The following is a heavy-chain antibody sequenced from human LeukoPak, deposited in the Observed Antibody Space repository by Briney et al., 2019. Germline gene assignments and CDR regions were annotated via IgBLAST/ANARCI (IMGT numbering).Heavy chain of an antibody. CDR1: GYSISSGYY. Sequence: SETLSLTCTVSGYSISSGYYWGWIRQPPGKGLEWIGSIYHSGSTYYNPSLKSRVTISVDTSKNQFSLKLSSVTAADTAVYYCARGGYYGSGNDFRFDPWGQGTLVTVSS. CDR3: ARGGYYGSGNDFRFDP. V-gene: IGHV4-38-2*02. CDR2: IYHSGST. J-gene: IGHJ5*02. D-gene: IGHD3-10*01.